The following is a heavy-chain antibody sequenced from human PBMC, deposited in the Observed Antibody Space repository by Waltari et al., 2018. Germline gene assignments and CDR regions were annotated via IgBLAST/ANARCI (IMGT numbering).Heavy chain of an antibody. V-gene: IGHV5-10-1*01. CDR2: IDPSDSYT. Sequence: MPGKGLEWMGRIDPSDSYTNYSPSFQGHVTISADKSISTAYLQWSSLKASDTAMYYCARDYYGSGSYQDYWGKGTLVTVSS. D-gene: IGHD3-10*01. J-gene: IGHJ4*02. CDR3: ARDYYGSGSYQDY.